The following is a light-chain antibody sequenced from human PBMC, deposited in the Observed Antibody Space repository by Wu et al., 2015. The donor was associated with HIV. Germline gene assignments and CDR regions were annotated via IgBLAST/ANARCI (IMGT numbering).Light chain of an antibody. CDR1: QSISTH. CDR3: QQLNSYPLT. CDR2: DAS. V-gene: IGKV3-15*01. J-gene: IGKJ5*01. Sequence: EIVMTQSPATLSVSPGERATLSCRASQSISTHLAWYQQKPGQAPRLLIYDASTRATDVPVRFRGSGSGADFTLTITSLQREDFATYYCQQLNSYPLTFGQGTRLEIK.